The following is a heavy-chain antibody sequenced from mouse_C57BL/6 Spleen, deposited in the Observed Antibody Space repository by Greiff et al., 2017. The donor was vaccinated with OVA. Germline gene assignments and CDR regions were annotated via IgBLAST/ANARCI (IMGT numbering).Heavy chain of an antibody. D-gene: IGHD1-1*01. V-gene: IGHV1-52*01. Sequence: QVQLQQSGAELVRPGSSVKLSCKASGYTFTSYWMHWVKQRPIQGLEWIGNIDPSDSETHYNQKFKDKATLTVDKSSSTAYMQLSSLTSEDSAVYYCAREDYGSGFAYWGQGTLVTVSA. J-gene: IGHJ3*01. CDR2: IDPSDSET. CDR3: AREDYGSGFAY. CDR1: GYTFTSYW.